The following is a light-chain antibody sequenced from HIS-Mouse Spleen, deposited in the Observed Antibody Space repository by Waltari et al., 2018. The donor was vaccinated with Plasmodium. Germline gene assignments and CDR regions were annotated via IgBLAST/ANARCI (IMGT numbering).Light chain of an antibody. V-gene: IGKV3-15*01. CDR2: GAS. J-gene: IGKJ3*01. CDR1: QSVSSN. CDR3: QQYNNWSFT. Sequence: EIVMTQSPPTLSVSPGERAPLSCRARQSVSSNLAWYQQKPGQAPRLLIYGASTRATGIPARFSGSGSGTEFTLTISSLQSEDFAVYYCQQYNNWSFTFGPGTKVDIK.